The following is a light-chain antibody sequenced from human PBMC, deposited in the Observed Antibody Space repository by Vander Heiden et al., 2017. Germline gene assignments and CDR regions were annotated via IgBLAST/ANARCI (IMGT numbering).Light chain of an antibody. CDR3: QQYNNWPTWT. CDR1: QSVSSN. Sequence: EIVLTQSPATLSLSPGERATLSCRASQSVSSNFAWYQQKPGQAHRLLIYGASTRATGIPDRFSGSGSGTEFTLTISSLQSEDFAVYYCQQYNNWPTWTFGQGTKVEIK. J-gene: IGKJ1*01. CDR2: GAS. V-gene: IGKV3-15*01.